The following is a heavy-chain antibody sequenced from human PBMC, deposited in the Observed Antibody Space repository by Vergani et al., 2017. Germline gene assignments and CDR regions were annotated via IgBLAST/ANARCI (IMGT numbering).Heavy chain of an antibody. Sequence: VQLLESGGGLVQPGGSLRLSCSASGFTFLSYAMSWVRQAPGKGLEWVSAISGSGGSTYSADSVKGRFTISRDNSKNTLYLQMNSLRAEDTAVYYCAKDITMINPPNLDYWGQGTLVTVSS. CDR3: AKDITMINPPNLDY. J-gene: IGHJ4*02. V-gene: IGHV3-23*01. D-gene: IGHD3-22*01. CDR2: ISGSGGST. CDR1: GFTFLSYA.